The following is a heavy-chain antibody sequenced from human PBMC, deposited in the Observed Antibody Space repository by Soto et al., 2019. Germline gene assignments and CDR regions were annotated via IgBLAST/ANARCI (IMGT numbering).Heavy chain of an antibody. CDR2: IIPIFGTA. V-gene: IGHV1-69*13. Sequence: SLKVSCNASGGTFSSYSISWVRQSPGQWLEWIGGIIPIFGTANYAQKFQGRVTITADESTSTAYMELSSLRSEDTAVYYCARAAYYDILTDSKDAFDIWGQGTMVTVSS. J-gene: IGHJ3*02. D-gene: IGHD3-9*01. CDR3: ARAAYYDILTDSKDAFDI. CDR1: GGTFSSYS.